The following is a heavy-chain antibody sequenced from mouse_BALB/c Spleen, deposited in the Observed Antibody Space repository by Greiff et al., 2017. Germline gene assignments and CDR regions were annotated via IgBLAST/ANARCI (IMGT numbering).Heavy chain of an antibody. CDR1: GFNIKDTY. CDR2: IDPANGNT. J-gene: IGHJ4*01. V-gene: IGHV14-3*02. Sequence: EVMLVESGAELVKPGASVKLSCTASGFNIKDTYMHWVKQRPEQGLEWIGRIDPANGNTKYDPKFQGKATITADTSSNTAYLQLSSLTSEDTAVYYCAREGGRYAMDYWGQGTSVTVSS. CDR3: AREGGRYAMDY.